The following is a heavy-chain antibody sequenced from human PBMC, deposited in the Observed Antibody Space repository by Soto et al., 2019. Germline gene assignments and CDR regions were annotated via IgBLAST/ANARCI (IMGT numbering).Heavy chain of an antibody. J-gene: IGHJ4*02. CDR3: ASSDDYGDYDTDY. CDR2: IKQDGSEK. D-gene: IGHD4-17*01. V-gene: IGHV3-7*01. CDR1: GFTFSSYW. Sequence: VQLVESGGGLVQPGGSLRLSCAASGFTFSSYWMSWVRQAPGKGLEWVANIKQDGSEKYYVDSVKGRFTISRDNAKNSLYLQMNSLRAEDTAVYYCASSDDYGDYDTDYWGQGTLVTVSS.